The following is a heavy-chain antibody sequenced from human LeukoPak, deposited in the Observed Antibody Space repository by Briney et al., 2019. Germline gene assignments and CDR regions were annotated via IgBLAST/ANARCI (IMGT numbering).Heavy chain of an antibody. V-gene: IGHV3-30*03. CDR3: ARDLTLGKPDYFDH. J-gene: IGHJ4*02. Sequence: PGGSLRLSCAASGFTFSNHWMTWVRQAPGRGLEWVAVTSLDGSNKLYTDTVRGRFIISRDNSKNTVYLQMDSLRAEDTAVYYCARDLTLGKPDYFDHWGQGTLVTVSS. CDR2: TSLDGSNK. CDR1: GFTFSNHW. D-gene: IGHD7-27*01.